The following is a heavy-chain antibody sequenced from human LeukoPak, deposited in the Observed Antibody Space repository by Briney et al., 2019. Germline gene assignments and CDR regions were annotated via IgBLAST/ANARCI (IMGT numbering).Heavy chain of an antibody. J-gene: IGHJ4*02. Sequence: QPGGSLRLSCAASGLPFSRAGTHWVGPTPGKGLVWVSRIQSDGPPTYADSVRGRFTISRDNAKNTLYLQMNNLRAEDTAVYYCARDGSYKFDYWGQGTLVTVSS. CDR1: GLPFSRAG. CDR2: IQSDGPP. D-gene: IGHD1-26*01. V-gene: IGHV3-74*01. CDR3: ARDGSYKFDY.